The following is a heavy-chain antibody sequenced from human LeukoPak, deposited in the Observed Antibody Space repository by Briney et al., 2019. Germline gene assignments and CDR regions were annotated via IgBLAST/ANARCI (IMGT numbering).Heavy chain of an antibody. CDR3: ARQKVEIAATDAFDC. CDR1: EFTFSNYE. J-gene: IGHJ4*02. D-gene: IGHD2-21*01. Sequence: GGSLRLSCAGSEFTFSNYEVNWVRQAPGKGLEWVSYISGSGGVTYYADSVRGRFTISRDNAKNALYLQMNSLKVEDTALYFCARQKVEIAATDAFDCWGQGTQVTVSS. CDR2: ISGSGGVT. V-gene: IGHV3-48*03.